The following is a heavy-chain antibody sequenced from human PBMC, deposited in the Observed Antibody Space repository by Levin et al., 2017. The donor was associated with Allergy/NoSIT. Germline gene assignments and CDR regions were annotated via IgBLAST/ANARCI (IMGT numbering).Heavy chain of an antibody. J-gene: IGHJ6*02. V-gene: IGHV3-9*01. D-gene: IGHD2-21*01. CDR3: VKGAPVSIVLVADALGV. Sequence: GGSLRLSCAASGFTFDDYAMHWVRQAPGKGLEWVSGISWNSGDIGYADSVRGRFTISRDNAKNSLHLQMNSLRVEDTALYYCVKGAPVSIVLVADALGVWGQGTTVTVSS. CDR2: ISWNSGDI. CDR1: GFTFDDYA.